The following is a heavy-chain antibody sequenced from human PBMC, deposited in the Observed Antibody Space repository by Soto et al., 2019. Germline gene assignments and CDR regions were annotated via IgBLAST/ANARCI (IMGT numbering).Heavy chain of an antibody. CDR1: GFRFSDYS. CDR3: ARGGNLGYCSGATCCFDI. V-gene: IGHV3-11*01. Sequence: GGSLRLSCAASGFRFSDYSMSWIRQGPGRGLEWLSDMSGSGAFVNYADPVKGRFTISRDNAKNSLYLQMDSLRAEDTAVYYCARGGNLGYCSGATCCFDIWGQGTMVTVSS. CDR2: MSGSGAFV. J-gene: IGHJ3*02. D-gene: IGHD2-15*01.